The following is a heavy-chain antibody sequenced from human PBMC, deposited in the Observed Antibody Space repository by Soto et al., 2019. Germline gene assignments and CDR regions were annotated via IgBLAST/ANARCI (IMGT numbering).Heavy chain of an antibody. CDR3: AKLGFTFDHMDV. J-gene: IGHJ6*02. D-gene: IGHD3-10*01. V-gene: IGHV3-30*18. Sequence: QVQLVESGGGVVQPGRSLRLSCAASGFTFSSSGMHWVRQAPGKGLEWVAVISYDGNTEYYGDSVKGRFTISRDNSKNTVYLQMNSLRADDTAVYYCAKLGFTFDHMDVWGQGTTVTVSS. CDR1: GFTFSSSG. CDR2: ISYDGNTE.